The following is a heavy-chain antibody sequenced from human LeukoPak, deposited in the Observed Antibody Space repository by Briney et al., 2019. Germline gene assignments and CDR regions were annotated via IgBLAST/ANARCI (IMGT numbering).Heavy chain of an antibody. Sequence: GASVKVSCKASGYTFTSYYMHWVRQAPGQGLEWMGWINPNSGGTDYAQKFQGRVTMTRDTSINTAYMELSRLRSDDTTVYYCARGYGDYEDAFDIWGQGTMVTVSS. D-gene: IGHD4-17*01. CDR3: ARGYGDYEDAFDI. CDR2: INPNSGGT. CDR1: GYTFTSYY. J-gene: IGHJ3*02. V-gene: IGHV1-2*02.